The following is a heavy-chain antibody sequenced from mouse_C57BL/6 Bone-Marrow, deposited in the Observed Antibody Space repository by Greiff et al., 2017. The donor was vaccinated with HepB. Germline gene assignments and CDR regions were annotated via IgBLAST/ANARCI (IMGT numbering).Heavy chain of an antibody. D-gene: IGHD3-2*02. J-gene: IGHJ2*01. CDR3: SDSSDYGY. V-gene: IGHV1-81*01. Sequence: VQLQQSGSELARPGASVKLSCKASGYTFTSYGISWVKQRTGQGLEWIGKIYPRSGNTYYNEKFKDKATLTADKSSSTAYMELRSLSSEDSAVYFCSDSSDYGYWDWGTTPTVTA. CDR1: GYTFTSYG. CDR2: IYPRSGNT.